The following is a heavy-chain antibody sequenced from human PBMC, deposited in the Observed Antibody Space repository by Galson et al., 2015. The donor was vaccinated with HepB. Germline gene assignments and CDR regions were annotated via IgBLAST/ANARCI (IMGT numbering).Heavy chain of an antibody. V-gene: IGHV4-59*01. Sequence: LSLTCTVSGGSISSYYWSWIRQPPGKGLEWIGYIYYSGSTNYNPSLKSRVAMSVDTSKNQFSLRLSSVTAADTAMYYCAKGRGYYYGMDVWGQGTTVTVSS. CDR1: GGSISSYY. CDR3: AKGRGYYYGMDV. J-gene: IGHJ6*02. CDR2: IYYSGST.